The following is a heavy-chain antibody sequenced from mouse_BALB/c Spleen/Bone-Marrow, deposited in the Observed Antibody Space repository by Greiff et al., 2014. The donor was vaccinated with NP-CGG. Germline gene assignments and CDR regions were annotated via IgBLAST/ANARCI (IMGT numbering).Heavy chain of an antibody. CDR2: IYPGNVNT. Sequence: QVQLQQSGPELVKPGASVRISCKASGYTFTSYCIHWVKQRPGQGLEWIGWIYPGNVNTKYNEKFKVKATLTADKSSSTAYMQLSTLASEDSAYYFSTGHKCAMDYWGQGTSVTVSS. CDR1: GYTFTSYC. CDR3: TGHKCAMDY. D-gene: IGHD1-3*01. V-gene: IGHV1S56*01. J-gene: IGHJ4*01.